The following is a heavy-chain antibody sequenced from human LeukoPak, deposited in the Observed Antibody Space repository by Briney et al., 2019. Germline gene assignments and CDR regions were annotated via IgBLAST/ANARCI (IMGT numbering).Heavy chain of an antibody. CDR1: GSTFSRYW. CDR3: ASAAGWVLGF. CDR2: IKQDGSEK. V-gene: IGHV3-7*01. J-gene: IGHJ4*02. Sequence: PGGSLRLSCAASGSTFSRYWMSWVRQTPEKGLEWVANIKQDGSEKNYVDSVKGRFTISRDNAKNSLYLQMNSLRAEDTAVYYCASAAGWVLGFWGQGTLVTVSS. D-gene: IGHD6-25*01.